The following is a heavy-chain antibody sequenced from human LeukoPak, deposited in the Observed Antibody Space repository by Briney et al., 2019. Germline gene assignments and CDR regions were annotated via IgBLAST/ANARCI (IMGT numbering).Heavy chain of an antibody. D-gene: IGHD2-15*01. CDR1: GFTFSSYW. CDR2: ISNNGGYT. V-gene: IGHV3-23*01. CDR3: AKQLGYCSDGSCYFPY. J-gene: IGHJ4*02. Sequence: PGGSLRLSCAASGFTFSSYWMHWVRRVPGKGLEWVSAISNNGGYTYYADSVQGRFTISRDNSKSTLCLQMNSLRAEDTAVYYCAKQLGYCSDGSCYFPYWGQGTLVTVSS.